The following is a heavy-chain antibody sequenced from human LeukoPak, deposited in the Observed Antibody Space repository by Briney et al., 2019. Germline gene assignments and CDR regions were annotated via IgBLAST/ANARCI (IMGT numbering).Heavy chain of an antibody. CDR2: IESDGSRT. D-gene: IGHD3-3*01. V-gene: IGHV3-74*01. CDR1: GFTFSNCW. CDR3: ATEEWLLYDFDY. J-gene: IGHJ4*02. Sequence: GGSLRLSCAASGFTFSNCWMHWVRQAPGKGLEWVSRIESDGSRTRYADSVKGRFTISRDNAKNSLYLQMNSLRAEDTAVYYCATEEWLLYDFDYWGQGTLVTVSS.